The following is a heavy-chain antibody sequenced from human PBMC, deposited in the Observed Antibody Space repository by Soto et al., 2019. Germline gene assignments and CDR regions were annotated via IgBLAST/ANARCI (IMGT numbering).Heavy chain of an antibody. Sequence: PGGSLRLSCAASGFTFSSYGMHWVRQAPGKGLEWVSAISSSSSNIYYADSVKGRFTISRDNAKNSLYLQMNSLRAEDTAVYYCARDPRPAPTVTHFDYWGQGTLVTVSS. D-gene: IGHD4-4*01. CDR3: ARDPRPAPTVTHFDY. J-gene: IGHJ4*02. CDR2: ISSSSSNI. V-gene: IGHV3-21*01. CDR1: GFTFSSYG.